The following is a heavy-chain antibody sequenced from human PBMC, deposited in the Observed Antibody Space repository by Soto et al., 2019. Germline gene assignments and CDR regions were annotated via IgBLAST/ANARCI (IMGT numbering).Heavy chain of an antibody. CDR3: ARADVGYCSGGSCYDWYFDL. CDR2: ISSSSSYI. J-gene: IGHJ2*01. Sequence: EVQLVESGGGLVKPGGSLRLSCAASGFTFSSYSMNWVRQAPGKGLEWVSSISSSSSYIYYADSVKGRFTISRDNAKNSLYLQMNSLRAEDTAVYYCARADVGYCSGGSCYDWYFDLWGRGTLVTVSS. V-gene: IGHV3-21*01. CDR1: GFTFSSYS. D-gene: IGHD2-15*01.